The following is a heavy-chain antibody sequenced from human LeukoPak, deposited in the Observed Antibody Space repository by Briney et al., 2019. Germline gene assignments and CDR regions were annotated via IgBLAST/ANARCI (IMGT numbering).Heavy chain of an antibody. CDR3: ARVMGYGDYPFDY. CDR2: IYTSGST. CDR1: GGSISSGSYY. V-gene: IGHV4-61*02. D-gene: IGHD4-17*01. Sequence: SETLSLTCTVSGGSISSGSYYWSWIRQPAGKGLEWIGRIYTSGSTNYNPSLKGRVTISVDTSKNQFSLKLSSVTAADTAVYYCARVMGYGDYPFDYWGQGTLVTVSS. J-gene: IGHJ4*02.